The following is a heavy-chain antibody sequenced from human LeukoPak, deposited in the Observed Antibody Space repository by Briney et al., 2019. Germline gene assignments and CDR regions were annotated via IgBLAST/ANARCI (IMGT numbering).Heavy chain of an antibody. CDR2: IIGSNTNT. J-gene: IGHJ4*02. CDR1: GFTFSNYA. D-gene: IGHD6-13*01. CDR3: AKERSGIPAAANY. V-gene: IGHV3-23*01. Sequence: GGSLRLSCAASGFTFSNYAMSWIRQAPGKGLEWVSAIIGSNTNTYYADSVRGRFTISRDNSKNTLYLQMNSLRAEDTAVYYCAKERSGIPAAANYWGQGTLVTVSS.